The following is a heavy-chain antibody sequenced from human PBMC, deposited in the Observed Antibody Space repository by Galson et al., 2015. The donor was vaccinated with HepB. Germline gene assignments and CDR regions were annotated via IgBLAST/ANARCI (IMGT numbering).Heavy chain of an antibody. V-gene: IGHV3-7*03. CDR2: IKQDGSEK. CDR1: GFTFSSYW. CDR3: ARPTYDYDSSGPFDY. J-gene: IGHJ4*02. Sequence: LRLSCAASGFTFSSYWMSWVRQAPGKGLEWVANIKQDGSEKYYVDSVKGRFTISRDNAKNSLYLQMDSPRAEDTAVYYCARPTYDYDSSGPFDYWGQGTLVTVSS. D-gene: IGHD3-22*01.